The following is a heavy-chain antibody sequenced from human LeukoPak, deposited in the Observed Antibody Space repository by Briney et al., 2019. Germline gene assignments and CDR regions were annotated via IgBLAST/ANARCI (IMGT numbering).Heavy chain of an antibody. CDR2: ISSSSSYI. D-gene: IGHD3-22*01. Sequence: GGSLRLSCAASGFTFSSYSMNWARQAPGKGLEWVSSISSSSSYIYYADSVKGRFTISRDNAKNSLYLQMNSLRAEDTAVYYCARTYYYDSSGYPSDYFDCWGQGTLVTVSS. V-gene: IGHV3-21*01. CDR3: ARTYYYDSSGYPSDYFDC. CDR1: GFTFSSYS. J-gene: IGHJ4*02.